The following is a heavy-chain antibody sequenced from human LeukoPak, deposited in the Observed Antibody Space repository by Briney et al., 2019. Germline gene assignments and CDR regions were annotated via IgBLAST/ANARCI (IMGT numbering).Heavy chain of an antibody. V-gene: IGHV3-23*01. J-gene: IGHJ4*02. CDR1: GFTFSTYA. Sequence: PGGSLRLSCAASGFTFSTYAMTWGRQAPGKGMEWVSGISTSGDRTYYADSVKGRFTISRDNSKNTLYLQMNSLRAEDTAEYYCARSAVGTSCCTAVDYWGQGTLVTVSS. CDR3: ARSAVGTSCCTAVDY. CDR2: ISTSGDRT. D-gene: IGHD1-26*01.